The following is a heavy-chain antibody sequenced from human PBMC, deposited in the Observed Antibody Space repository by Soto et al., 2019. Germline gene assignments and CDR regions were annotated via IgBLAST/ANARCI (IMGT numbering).Heavy chain of an antibody. D-gene: IGHD6-6*01. Sequence: PGGSVRLSCAASGFTFSSDWMNWVRQAPGKGLEWVTNINEDGSDKYYVDSVKGRFTISRDNAKNSLYLQMDSLRAEDTAVYYFSMLRSVASRTIFQSWAQRSLVTV. CDR2: INEDGSDK. CDR3: SMLRSVASRTIFQS. CDR1: GFTFSSDW. J-gene: IGHJ5*01. V-gene: IGHV3-7*01.